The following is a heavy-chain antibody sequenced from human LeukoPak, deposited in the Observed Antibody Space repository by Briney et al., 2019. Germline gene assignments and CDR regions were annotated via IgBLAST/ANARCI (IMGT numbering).Heavy chain of an antibody. CDR2: IYHSGST. J-gene: IGHJ4*02. Sequence: NPSETLSLTCAVSGYSISSGYYWGWIRQPPGKGLEWIGSIYHSGSTYYNPSLKSRVTISVDTSKNQFSLKLSSVTAADTAVYYCARHVTVRGVIPYWGQGTLVTVSS. CDR3: ARHVTVRGVIPY. V-gene: IGHV4-38-2*01. D-gene: IGHD3-10*01. CDR1: GYSISSGYY.